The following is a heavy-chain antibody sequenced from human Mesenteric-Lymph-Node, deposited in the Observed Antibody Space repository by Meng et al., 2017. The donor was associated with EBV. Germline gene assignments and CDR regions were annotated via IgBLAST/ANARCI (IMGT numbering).Heavy chain of an antibody. CDR2: IYYSGNT. Sequence: QLQLQESGPGLVKPSETLSLTCTVSGDSISSPSYYWGWIRQSPGKGLERIGSIYYSGNTYYNPSLKSRVTISVDTSKNQFSLKLSSVTAADTAVYYCTRDHSNSGWFPYWGQGTLVTVSS. CDR1: GDSISSPSYY. J-gene: IGHJ4*01. D-gene: IGHD6-19*01. V-gene: IGHV4-39*07. CDR3: TRDHSNSGWFPY.